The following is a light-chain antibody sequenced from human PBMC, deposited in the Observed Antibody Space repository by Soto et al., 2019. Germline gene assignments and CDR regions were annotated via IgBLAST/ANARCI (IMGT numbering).Light chain of an antibody. CDR2: DAS. CDR1: QSVSSY. J-gene: IGKJ5*01. V-gene: IGKV3-11*01. Sequence: EIVLTQSPATLSLSPGETATFSCRASQSVSSYLAWYQQKPGQTPRLLIYDASNRATGIPARFSGSGSGTDFTLTISRLEPEDFAVYYCQQRSTWSFGQGTRLDIK. CDR3: QQRSTWS.